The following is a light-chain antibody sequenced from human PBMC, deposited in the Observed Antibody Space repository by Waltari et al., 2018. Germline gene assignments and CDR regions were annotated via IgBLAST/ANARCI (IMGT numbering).Light chain of an antibody. Sequence: QSVLTQPPSVSGAPGQRVTISCTGSSSNIGAGYDVHWYQQLPGTAPKLLIYGISIRTSGVPDRCSGSNAGTSASLAITGLQDEDEADYYCQSYDSSLSGYVFGTGTKVTVL. V-gene: IGLV1-40*01. CDR3: QSYDSSLSGYV. CDR1: SSNIGAGYD. CDR2: GIS. J-gene: IGLJ1*01.